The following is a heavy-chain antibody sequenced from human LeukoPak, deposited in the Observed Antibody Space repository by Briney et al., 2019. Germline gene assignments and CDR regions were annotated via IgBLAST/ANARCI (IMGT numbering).Heavy chain of an antibody. Sequence: ASVKVSCKASGYTFTSYDINWVRQATGQGLEWMGWMNPNSGNTGYAQKFQGRVTITRNTSISTAYMELSSLRSEDTAVYYCARGVRLIRFLEWREPFDYMDVWGKGTTVTVSS. D-gene: IGHD3-3*01. J-gene: IGHJ6*03. CDR2: MNPNSGNT. V-gene: IGHV1-8*01. CDR1: GYTFTSYD. CDR3: ARGVRLIRFLEWREPFDYMDV.